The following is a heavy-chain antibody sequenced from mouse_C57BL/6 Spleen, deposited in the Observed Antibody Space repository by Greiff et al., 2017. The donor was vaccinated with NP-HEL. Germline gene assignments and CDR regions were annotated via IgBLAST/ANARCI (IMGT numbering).Heavy chain of an antibody. Sequence: VQLQQPGAELVKPGASVKLSCKASGYTFTSYWMHWVKQRPGQGLEWIGMIHPNSGSTNYNEKFKSKATLTVDKSSSTAYMQLSSLTSEDSAVESCARDCYGGSTWRDFGYWGKGITLTVAS. V-gene: IGHV1-64*01. D-gene: IGHD1-1*01. CDR3: ARDCYGGSTWRDFGY. CDR2: IHPNSGST. CDR1: GYTFTSYW. J-gene: IGHJ2*01.